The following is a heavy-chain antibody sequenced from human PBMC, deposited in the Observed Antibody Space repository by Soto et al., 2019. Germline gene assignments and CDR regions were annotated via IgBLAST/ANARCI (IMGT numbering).Heavy chain of an antibody. CDR1: GYTFTSYG. CDR3: ARDQKRYCSGGSCYSLDY. J-gene: IGHJ4*02. Sequence: ASVKVSCKASGYTFTSYGISWVRQAPGQGLEWMGWISAYNGNTNYAQKLQGRVTMTTDTSTSTAYMELRSLRSDDTAVYYCARDQKRYCSGGSCYSLDYWGQGTLVTVSS. CDR2: ISAYNGNT. V-gene: IGHV1-18*01. D-gene: IGHD2-15*01.